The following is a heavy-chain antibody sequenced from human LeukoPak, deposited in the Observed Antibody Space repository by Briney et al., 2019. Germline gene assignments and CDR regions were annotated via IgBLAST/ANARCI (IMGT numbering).Heavy chain of an antibody. J-gene: IGHJ3*02. Sequence: ASVKVSCKASGYTFTGYYMHWVRQAPGQGLEWMGIINPSGDSTSSAQTYQGRVTMTRDMSTSTVYVALSSLRTEDTAVYYCARGRHSYESSDYYYEGDAFDIWGQGTMVTVSS. D-gene: IGHD3-22*01. V-gene: IGHV1-46*01. CDR3: ARGRHSYESSDYYYEGDAFDI. CDR1: GYTFTGYY. CDR2: INPSGDST.